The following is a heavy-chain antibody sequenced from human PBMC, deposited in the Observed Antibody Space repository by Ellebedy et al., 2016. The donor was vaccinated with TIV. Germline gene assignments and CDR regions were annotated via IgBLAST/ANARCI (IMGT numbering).Heavy chain of an antibody. V-gene: IGHV3-7*01. D-gene: IGHD6-13*01. J-gene: IGHJ4*02. Sequence: GESLKISCAASGLTFSTYWMHWVRQAPGKGLEWVANIKQDGSEKYYVDSVKGRFTISRDNAKNSVYLQMNSLRVEGAAVYYCARAIAAVGSYWGQGTLVTVSS. CDR1: GLTFSTYW. CDR3: ARAIAAVGSY. CDR2: IKQDGSEK.